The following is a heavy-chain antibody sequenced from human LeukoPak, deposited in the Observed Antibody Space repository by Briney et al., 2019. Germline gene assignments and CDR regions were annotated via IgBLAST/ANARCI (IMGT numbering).Heavy chain of an antibody. Sequence: GASVKVSCKASGYTFTGYYMHWVRQAAGQGLEWMGWINSNSGGTNYAQKFQGRVTMTRDTSISPAYMELSRLRSDDTAVNYCARDPTDIVVVPAARKDYWGQGTLVTVSS. J-gene: IGHJ4*02. CDR2: INSNSGGT. D-gene: IGHD2-2*01. V-gene: IGHV1-2*02. CDR3: ARDPTDIVVVPAARKDY. CDR1: GYTFTGYY.